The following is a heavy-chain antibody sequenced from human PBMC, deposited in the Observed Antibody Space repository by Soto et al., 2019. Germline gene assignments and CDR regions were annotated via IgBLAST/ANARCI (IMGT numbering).Heavy chain of an antibody. J-gene: IGHJ6*02. D-gene: IGHD5-18*01. CDR3: AREWGGYSYGRHYYYYYGMDV. CDR1: GGSVSSGSYY. CDR2: IYYSGST. Sequence: SETLSLTCTVSGGSVSSGSYYWSWIRQPPGKGLEWIGYIYYSGSTNYNPSLKSRVTISVDTSKNQFSLKLSSVTAADTAVYYCAREWGGYSYGRHYYYYYGMDVWGQGTTVTVSS. V-gene: IGHV4-61*01.